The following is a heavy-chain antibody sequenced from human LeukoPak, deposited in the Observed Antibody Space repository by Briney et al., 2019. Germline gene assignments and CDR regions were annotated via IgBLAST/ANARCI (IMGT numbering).Heavy chain of an antibody. CDR3: ARRPYYSGWYGAVYRYFDL. D-gene: IGHD6-19*01. CDR1: GYPISSGYY. V-gene: IGHV4-38-2*01. Sequence: SETLSLTCAVSGYPISSGYYWGWIRQPPGKGLEWIGSIYHSGSTYYNPSPKSRVTVSVDTSKNQFSLNLNSVTAADTAVYYCARRPYYSGWYGAVYRYFDLWGRGTLVTVSS. CDR2: IYHSGST. J-gene: IGHJ2*01.